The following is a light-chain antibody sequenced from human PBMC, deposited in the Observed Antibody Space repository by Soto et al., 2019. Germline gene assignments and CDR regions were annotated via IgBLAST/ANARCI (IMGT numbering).Light chain of an antibody. Sequence: QSVLTQPPSASGTPGQRVTISCSGGSSNIGTNAVNWYQQLPGTAPKLLSYNNNQRPSRVPDRFSGSKSGTSASLAISGLQSEDEADYYCAAWDDSLNGYVFGTGTQLTVL. CDR1: SSNIGTNA. V-gene: IGLV1-44*01. CDR3: AAWDDSLNGYV. CDR2: NNN. J-gene: IGLJ1*01.